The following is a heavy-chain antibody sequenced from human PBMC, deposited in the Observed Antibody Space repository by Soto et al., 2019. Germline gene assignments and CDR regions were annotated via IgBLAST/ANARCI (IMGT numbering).Heavy chain of an antibody. CDR1: GFSFTNYW. CDR3: ASHNFFCGGDCNSSGMDV. V-gene: IGHV5-10-1*01. D-gene: IGHD2-21*02. J-gene: IGHJ6*02. Sequence: KVSCKVSGFSFTNYWINWLRQVSGGGLEWLGRIDPSDSYTKYNPSFQGHVTISADKSTSTAYLQWSSLRASDTAVYYCASHNFFCGGDCNSSGMDVWGQGTTVTVSS. CDR2: IDPSDSYT.